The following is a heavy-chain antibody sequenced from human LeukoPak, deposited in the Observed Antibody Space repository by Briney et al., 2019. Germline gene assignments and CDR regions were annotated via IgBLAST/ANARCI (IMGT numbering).Heavy chain of an antibody. J-gene: IGHJ4*02. V-gene: IGHV4-59*01. CDR3: ARAGAYYYDSSGYYYDY. CDR2: IYYSGST. CDR1: GGSFSGYY. D-gene: IGHD3-22*01. Sequence: SETLSLTCAVYGGSFSGYYWSWIRQPPGKGLEWIGYIYYSGSTNYNPSLKSRVTISVDTSKNQFSLKLSSVTAADTAVYYCARAGAYYYDSSGYYYDYWGQGTLVTVSS.